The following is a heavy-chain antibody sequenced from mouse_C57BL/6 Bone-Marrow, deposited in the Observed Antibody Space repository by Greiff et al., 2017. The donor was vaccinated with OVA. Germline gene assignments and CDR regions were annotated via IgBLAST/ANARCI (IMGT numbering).Heavy chain of an antibody. CDR3: TEGLRRAFDY. D-gene: IGHD2-4*01. CDR1: GFTFSNYW. CDR2: IRLKSDNYAT. J-gene: IGHJ2*01. Sequence: EVMLVESGGGLVQPGGSMKLSCVASGFTFSNYWMNWVRQSPEKGLEWVAQIRLKSDNYATHYAESVKGRFTISRDDSKSSVYLQMNNLRAEDTGIYYCTEGLRRAFDYWGQGTTLTVSS. V-gene: IGHV6-3*01.